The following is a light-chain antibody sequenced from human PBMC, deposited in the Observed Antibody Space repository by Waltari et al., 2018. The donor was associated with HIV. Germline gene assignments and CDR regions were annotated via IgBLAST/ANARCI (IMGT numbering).Light chain of an antibody. CDR3: QQYGASPT. V-gene: IGKV3-20*01. Sequence: DIVLTQSPGTLSLSPGDGATLPCRASQTVFNNFFAWYQHKPGQPPRLVIYDTFARAAGVPDRFRGSGSGTDCTLSISRVEPEDFAVYFCQQYGASPTFGQGTRLE. CDR1: QTVFNNF. J-gene: IGKJ5*01. CDR2: DTF.